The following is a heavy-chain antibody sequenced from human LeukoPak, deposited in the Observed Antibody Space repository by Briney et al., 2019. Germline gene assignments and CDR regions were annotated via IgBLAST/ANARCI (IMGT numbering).Heavy chain of an antibody. CDR1: GYTFTGYY. V-gene: IGHV1-2*02. Sequence: GASVKVSCKASGYTFTGYYMHWVRQAPGQGLEWMGWINPNSGGTNYAQKFQGRVTMTWDTSISTAYMELSGLRSDDTAVYYCTSDTYYYDSTGLGHWFDPWGQGTLVTVSS. CDR3: TSDTYYYDSTGLGHWFDP. CDR2: INPNSGGT. J-gene: IGHJ5*02. D-gene: IGHD3-22*01.